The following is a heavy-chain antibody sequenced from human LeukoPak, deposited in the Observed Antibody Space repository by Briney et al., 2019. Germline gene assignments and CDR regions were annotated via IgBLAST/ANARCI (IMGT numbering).Heavy chain of an antibody. D-gene: IGHD3-10*01. J-gene: IGHJ5*02. CDR1: GFTFSPYG. Sequence: GGSLRLSCAASGFTFSPYGMNWVRQAPGKGLELISSVSSTTTYIYYADSVKGRFTISSDNGKNSLYLQMNSLRAGDTAVYYCARDSHYYGSGSNKCDPWGQGTLVTVSS. V-gene: IGHV3-21*01. CDR2: VSSTTTYI. CDR3: ARDSHYYGSGSNKCDP.